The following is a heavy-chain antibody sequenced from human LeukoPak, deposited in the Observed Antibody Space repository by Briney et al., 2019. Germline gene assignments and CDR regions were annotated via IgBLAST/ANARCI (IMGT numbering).Heavy chain of an antibody. D-gene: IGHD1-14*01. J-gene: IGHJ4*02. CDR3: ARDRTLFDY. V-gene: IGHV7-4-1*02. CDR2: INTYSGNP. Sequence: GASVKVSCKASGYTFTSYAMNWVRQAPGQGLECMGWINTYSGNPTYAQGFTGRFVFSLDTSVSTAYLQISSLKTEDTAVYYCARDRTLFDYWGQGTLVTVSS. CDR1: GYTFTSYA.